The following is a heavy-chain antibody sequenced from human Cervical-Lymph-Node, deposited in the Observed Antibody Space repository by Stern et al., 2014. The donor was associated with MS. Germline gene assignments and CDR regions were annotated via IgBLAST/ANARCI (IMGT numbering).Heavy chain of an antibody. CDR1: GFSFSASGMC. CDR2: IDWDDDK. Sequence: QVTLKESGPALVKPTQTLTLTCTFSGFSFSASGMCVSWIRQPPGKALEWLALIDWDDDKYYSTSLKTRLTISKDTSKNQVVLTMTNMDPVDTATYYCARSPLGNGDAFDFWGQGTTVTVSP. CDR3: ARSPLGNGDAFDF. J-gene: IGHJ3*01. D-gene: IGHD1-1*01. V-gene: IGHV2-70*01.